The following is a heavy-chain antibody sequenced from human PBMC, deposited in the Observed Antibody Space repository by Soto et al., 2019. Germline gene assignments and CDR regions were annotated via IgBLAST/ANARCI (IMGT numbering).Heavy chain of an antibody. J-gene: IGHJ4*02. CDR1: GFTFDDYA. CDR3: AKDIGGYGDYVLTSIDY. Sequence: GGSLRLSCAASGFTFDDYAMHWVRQAPGKGLEWVSGISWNSGSIGYADSVKGRFTISRDNAKNSLYLQMNSLRAEDTALYYCAKDIGGYGDYVLTSIDYWGQGTLVTVSS. D-gene: IGHD4-17*01. V-gene: IGHV3-9*01. CDR2: ISWNSGSI.